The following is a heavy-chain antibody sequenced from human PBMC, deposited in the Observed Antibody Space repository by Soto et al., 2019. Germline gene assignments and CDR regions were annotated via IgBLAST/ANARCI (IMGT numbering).Heavy chain of an antibody. CDR3: ARAREAAGTIRYWFDP. V-gene: IGHV1-3*01. Sequence: ASVTVSSKASGYTFTSYAMHWVRQAPGQRLEWMGWINAGNGNTKYSQKFQGRVTITRDTSASTAYMELSSLRSEDTAVYYCARAREAAGTIRYWFDPWGQGTLVTVSS. CDR2: INAGNGNT. D-gene: IGHD6-13*01. CDR1: GYTFTSYA. J-gene: IGHJ5*02.